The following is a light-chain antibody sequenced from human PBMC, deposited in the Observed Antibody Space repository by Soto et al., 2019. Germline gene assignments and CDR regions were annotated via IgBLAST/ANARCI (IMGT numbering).Light chain of an antibody. Sequence: QSALTQPHSVSGSPGQSVTISCTGTSSDVGGYNYVSWYQQHPGKAPKLMIYDVSKWPSGVPDRFSGSKSGNTASLTISGLQAEDEADYYCCSYAGNSLWVFGGGTQLTVL. CDR2: DVS. CDR1: SSDVGGYNY. V-gene: IGLV2-11*01. CDR3: CSYAGNSLWV. J-gene: IGLJ3*02.